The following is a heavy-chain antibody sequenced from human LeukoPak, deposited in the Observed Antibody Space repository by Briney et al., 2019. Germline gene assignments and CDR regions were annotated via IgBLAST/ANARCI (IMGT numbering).Heavy chain of an antibody. J-gene: IGHJ4*02. CDR2: IRYDGSNK. V-gene: IGHV3-30*02. Sequence: PGGPLRLSCAASGFTFSSYGMHWVRQAPGKGLEWVAFIRYDGSNKYYADSVKGRFTISRDNSKNTLYLQMNSLRAEDTAVYYCAKGGKAAAGTVSYWGQGTLVTVSS. CDR1: GFTFSSYG. CDR3: AKGGKAAAGTVSY. D-gene: IGHD6-13*01.